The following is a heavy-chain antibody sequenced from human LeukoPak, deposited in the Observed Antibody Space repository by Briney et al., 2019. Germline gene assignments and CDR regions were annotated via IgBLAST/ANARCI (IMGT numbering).Heavy chain of an antibody. D-gene: IGHD3-16*02. Sequence: SETLSLTCAVYGGSFSGYYWSWIRQPPGKGLEWIGEINHSGSTNCNPSLKSRVTISVDTSKNQFSLKLSSVTAADTAVYYCARVLYDYVWGSYREYYYYYMDVWGKGTTVTVSS. J-gene: IGHJ6*03. CDR1: GGSFSGYY. CDR2: INHSGST. V-gene: IGHV4-34*01. CDR3: ARVLYDYVWGSYREYYYYYMDV.